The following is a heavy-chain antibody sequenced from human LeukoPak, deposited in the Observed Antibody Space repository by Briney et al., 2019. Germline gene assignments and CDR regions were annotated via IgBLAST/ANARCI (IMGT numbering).Heavy chain of an antibody. Sequence: SETLSLTCTVSGGSISSYYWSWIRQPPGKGLEWIGYIYYSGSTNYNPSLKSRVTISVDTSKNQFSLKLSSVTAADTAVYYCARHESAVGALFHWGQGVLVTVSS. CDR1: GGSISSYY. V-gene: IGHV4-59*01. D-gene: IGHD1-26*01. CDR2: IYYSGST. J-gene: IGHJ4*02. CDR3: ARHESAVGALFH.